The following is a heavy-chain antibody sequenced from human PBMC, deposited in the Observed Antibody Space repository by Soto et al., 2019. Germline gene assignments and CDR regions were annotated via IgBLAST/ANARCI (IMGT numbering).Heavy chain of an antibody. D-gene: IGHD6-25*01. Sequence: SSETLSLTCTVSGGSISSGDYYWSWIRQPPGKGLEWIGYIYYSGSTYYNPSLKSRVTLSVDTSKNQFSLKLSSVTAADTAVYYCAREAAPVYYGMDVWGQGTTVTVSS. CDR3: AREAAPVYYGMDV. CDR2: IYYSGST. V-gene: IGHV4-30-4*01. CDR1: GGSISSGDYY. J-gene: IGHJ6*02.